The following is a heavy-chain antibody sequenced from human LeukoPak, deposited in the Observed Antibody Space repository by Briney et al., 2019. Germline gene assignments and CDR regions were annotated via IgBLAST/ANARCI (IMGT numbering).Heavy chain of an antibody. D-gene: IGHD6-13*01. CDR1: GGTFSSYA. J-gene: IGHJ4*02. CDR2: IIPIFGTA. Sequence: SVTVSCKASGGTFSSYAISWVRQAPGQGLEWMGGIIPIFGTANYAQKFQGRVTITTDESTSTAYMELSSLRSEDTAVYYCARGSSSWYAVTYFDYWGQGTLVTVSS. CDR3: ARGSSSWYAVTYFDY. V-gene: IGHV1-69*05.